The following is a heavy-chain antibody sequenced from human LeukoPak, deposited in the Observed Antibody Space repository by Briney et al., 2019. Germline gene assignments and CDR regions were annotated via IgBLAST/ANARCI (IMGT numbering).Heavy chain of an antibody. CDR1: GFTVSSNY. J-gene: IGHJ2*01. CDR2: IYSGGST. V-gene: IGHV3-53*01. Sequence: GGSLRLSCAASGFTVSSNYMSWVRQAPGKGLEWVSVIYSGGSTYYADSVKGRFTISRDNPKNTLYLQMNSLRAEDTAVYYCARDSTGYWYFDLWGRGTLVSVSS. CDR3: ARDSTGYWYFDL. D-gene: IGHD3-3*02.